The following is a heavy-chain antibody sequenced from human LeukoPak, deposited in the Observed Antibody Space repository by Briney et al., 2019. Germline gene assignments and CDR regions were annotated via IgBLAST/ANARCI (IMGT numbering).Heavy chain of an antibody. CDR1: GFNFIGYS. V-gene: IGHV3-69-1*01. D-gene: IGHD3-10*01. CDR3: AIGGTYGSGS. CDR2: ISSADKT. J-gene: IGHJ4*02. Sequence: GGSLRLSCAASGFNFIGYSMTWVRRPPGKGLEWVSSISSADKTYYADSVKGRFTISRDNAKNTAYLQMNSLRAEDTAVYYCAIGGTYGSGSWGQGTLVTVSS.